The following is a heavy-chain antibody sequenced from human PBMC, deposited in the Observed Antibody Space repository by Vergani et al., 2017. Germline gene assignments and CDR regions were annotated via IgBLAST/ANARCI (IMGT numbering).Heavy chain of an antibody. CDR1: GYTFTSDD. CDR3: VKDTGIQLWQHFES. V-gene: IGHV1-8*03. CDR2: MNPISGNT. J-gene: IGHJ4*02. D-gene: IGHD3-16*01. Sequence: QVQLVQSGAEVKKPGASVKVSCKASGYTFTSDDINWVRQATGQGLEWMGWMNPISGNTGYAQNLQGRLTITRDTSVNTAYMELSSLTSEDMAVYYCVKDTGIQLWQHFESWGQGILVTVSS.